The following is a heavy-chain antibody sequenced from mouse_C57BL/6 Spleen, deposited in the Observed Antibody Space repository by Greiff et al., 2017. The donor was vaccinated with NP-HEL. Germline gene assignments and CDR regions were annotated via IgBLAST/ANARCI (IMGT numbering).Heavy chain of an antibody. J-gene: IGHJ3*01. Sequence: VQLQQSGAELVKPGASVKLSCTASGFNIKDYYMHWVKQRTEQGLEWIGRIDPEDGETKYAPKFQGKATIKADTSSNTAYLQLSSLTSEDTAVYYCARSSPRGSYEWRFAYWGQGTLVTVSA. CDR3: ARSSPRGSYEWRFAY. CDR1: GFNIKDYY. V-gene: IGHV14-2*01. D-gene: IGHD2-3*01. CDR2: IDPEDGET.